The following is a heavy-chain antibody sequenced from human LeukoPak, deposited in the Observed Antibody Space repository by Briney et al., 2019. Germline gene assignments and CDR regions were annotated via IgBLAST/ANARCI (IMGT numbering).Heavy chain of an antibody. CDR2: IHYSGTT. CDR3: ARGFGELSQFDY. CDR1: GGSISSNSYN. V-gene: IGHV4-39*07. Sequence: SETLSLTFTVSGGSISSNSYNWGWIRQPPGKGMEWIGSIHYSGTTYYNPSFKSRVTISVDTSKNQFSLKLRSVIAADTAVYYCARGFGELSQFDYWGQGTLVTVSS. D-gene: IGHD3-10*01. J-gene: IGHJ4*02.